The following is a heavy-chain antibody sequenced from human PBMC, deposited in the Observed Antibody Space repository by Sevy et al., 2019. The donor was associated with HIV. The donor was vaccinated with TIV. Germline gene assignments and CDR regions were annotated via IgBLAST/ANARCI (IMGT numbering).Heavy chain of an antibody. J-gene: IGHJ4*02. CDR3: AKDPPYSGSYYQYFDY. V-gene: IGHV3-23*01. Sequence: GGSLRLSCAASGLTFSSYAMSWVRQAPGKGLEWVSAISGSGGSTYYADSVKGRFTISRDNSKNTLYLQMNSLRAEDTAVYYCAKDPPYSGSYYQYFDYWGQGTLVTVSS. CDR2: ISGSGGST. D-gene: IGHD1-26*01. CDR1: GLTFSSYA.